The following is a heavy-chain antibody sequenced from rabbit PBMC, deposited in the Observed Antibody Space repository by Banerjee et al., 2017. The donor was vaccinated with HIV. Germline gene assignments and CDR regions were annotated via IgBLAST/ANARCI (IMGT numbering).Heavy chain of an antibody. J-gene: IGHJ4*01. CDR2: IYPGFGIT. D-gene: IGHD4-1*01. V-gene: IGHV1S47*01. Sequence: EQLVESGGGLVKPEGSLTLSCKVSGIDLSYNAMSWVRQAPGKGLEWIGDIYPGFGITNYANSVKGRFTISSDNAQNTVDLQMNSLTAADTATYFCAKNYNSAWDLWGQGTLVTVS. CDR1: GIDLSYNA. CDR3: AKNYNSAWDL.